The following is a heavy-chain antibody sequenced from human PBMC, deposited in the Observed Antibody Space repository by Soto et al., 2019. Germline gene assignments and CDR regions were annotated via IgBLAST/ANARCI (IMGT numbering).Heavy chain of an antibody. CDR2: ITPIFGTA. Sequence: SVKVSCKASGGTFSSYAISWVRQAPGQGLEWMGGITPIFGTANYAQKFQGRVTITADESTSTAYMELSSLRSEDTAVYYCARDSGAAAWPYYGMDVWGQGTTDTVSS. D-gene: IGHD6-13*01. CDR3: ARDSGAAAWPYYGMDV. J-gene: IGHJ6*02. V-gene: IGHV1-69*13. CDR1: GGTFSSYA.